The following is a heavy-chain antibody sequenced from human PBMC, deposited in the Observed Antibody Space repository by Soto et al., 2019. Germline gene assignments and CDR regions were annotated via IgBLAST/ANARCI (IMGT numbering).Heavy chain of an antibody. CDR2: ISGSGTNI. CDR3: ATISSSDSYDPVFS. V-gene: IGHV3-11*01. D-gene: IGHD2-2*01. J-gene: IGHJ4*02. Sequence: QVQLVESGGGVVKPGGSLRLSCSASGFSFSDYYMTWVRQAPGKGLEWISYISGSGTNIYYAESVEGRFTIPRANAPNSAPIQISDLRGGVTARYVCATISSSDSYDPVFSWGQGTLVTFSS. CDR1: GFSFSDYY.